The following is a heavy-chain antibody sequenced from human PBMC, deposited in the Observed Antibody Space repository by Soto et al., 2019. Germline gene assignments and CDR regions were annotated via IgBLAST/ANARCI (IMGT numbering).Heavy chain of an antibody. CDR2: IWPDGDIE. V-gene: IGHV3-33*06. D-gene: IGHD1-26*01. Sequence: QVQLVESGGGVVQPGRSLRLSCVASGFTFYNYGMHWVRQAPGKGLEWVAAIWPDGDIEHYPDSVKGRFTISRDNSRNTLYLQMNSLIAEDTAMYYCAKVGIVATTQMGWFNPWGQGTLVIVSS. CDR3: AKVGIVATTQMGWFNP. CDR1: GFTFYNYG. J-gene: IGHJ5*02.